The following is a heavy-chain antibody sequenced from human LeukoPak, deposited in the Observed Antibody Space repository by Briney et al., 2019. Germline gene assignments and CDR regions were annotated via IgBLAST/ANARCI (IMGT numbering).Heavy chain of an antibody. V-gene: IGHV1-18*01. J-gene: IGHJ5*02. CDR1: GYTFTSYG. CDR2: ISAYNGNT. Sequence: GASVKVSCKASGYTFTSYGICWVRQAPGQGLEWMGWISAYNGNTNYAQKLQGRVTMTTGTSTSTAYMELRSLRSDDTAVYYCARGGIRDIVVVPAAYNWFDPWGQGTLVTVSS. CDR3: ARGGIRDIVVVPAAYNWFDP. D-gene: IGHD2-2*01.